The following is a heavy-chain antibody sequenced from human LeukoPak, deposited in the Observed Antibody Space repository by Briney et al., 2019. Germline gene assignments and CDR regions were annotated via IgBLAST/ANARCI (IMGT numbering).Heavy chain of an antibody. CDR2: IKPNSGGT. CDR3: ARGDEAVGSPRTQGFYNWFDP. CDR1: GYTFIGYY. Sequence: AASVKVSSKASGYTFIGYYMHWVRQAPGQGLEWMGWIKPNSGGTNYAQKFQGRVTMTRDTSISTAYMEMSRLRSDDTAIYYGARGDEAVGSPRTQGFYNWFDPWGQGTLVTVSS. V-gene: IGHV1-2*02. J-gene: IGHJ5*02. D-gene: IGHD1-26*01.